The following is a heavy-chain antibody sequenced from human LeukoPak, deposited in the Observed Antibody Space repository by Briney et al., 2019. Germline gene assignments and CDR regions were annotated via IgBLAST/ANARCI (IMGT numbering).Heavy chain of an antibody. CDR2: ISSSGSTI. CDR1: GFTFSSYE. V-gene: IGHV3-48*03. D-gene: IGHD3-3*01. Sequence: GGSLRLSCAASGFTFSSYEMNWVRQAPGKGLEWVSYISSSGSTIYYADSVKGRFTISRDNAKNSLYLQMNSLRAEDTAVYYCAREGITIFGVVSNWFDPWGQGTLVTVSS. CDR3: AREGITIFGVVSNWFDP. J-gene: IGHJ5*02.